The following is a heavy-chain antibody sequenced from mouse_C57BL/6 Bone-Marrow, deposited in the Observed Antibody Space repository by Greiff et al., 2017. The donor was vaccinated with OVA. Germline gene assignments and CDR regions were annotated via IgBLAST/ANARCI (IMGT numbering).Heavy chain of an antibody. D-gene: IGHD2-4*01. CDR1: GFSFNTYA. CDR2: ISSKRNNYAT. V-gene: IGHV10-1*01. CDR3: VRHTPYDYDRTCAMDY. Sequence: EVQLQESGGGLVQPKGSLKLSCAASGFSFNTYAMNWVRQAPGQGLEWVARISSKRNNYATYYADSVKDRFTISRDDSESMLYLQMHNLKTDDPAMYDCVRHTPYDYDRTCAMDYWGQGTSVTVSS. J-gene: IGHJ4*01.